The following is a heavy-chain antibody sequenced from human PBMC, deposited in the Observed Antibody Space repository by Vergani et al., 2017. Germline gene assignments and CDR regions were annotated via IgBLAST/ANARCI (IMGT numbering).Heavy chain of an antibody. CDR3: ARTYYYGSGTLGSNYYYYMDV. Sequence: EVQLVQSGAEVKKPGESLRISCKGSGYSFTSYWISWVRQMPGKGLEWMGRIDPSDSYTNYSPSFQGNVTISAYKSISTAYLQWSSLKASDTAMYYCARTYYYGSGTLGSNYYYYMDVWGKGTTVTVSS. V-gene: IGHV5-10-1*03. D-gene: IGHD3-10*01. CDR2: IDPSDSYT. CDR1: GYSFTSYW. J-gene: IGHJ6*03.